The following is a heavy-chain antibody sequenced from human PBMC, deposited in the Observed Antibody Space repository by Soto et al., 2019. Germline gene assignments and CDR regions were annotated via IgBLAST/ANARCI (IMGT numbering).Heavy chain of an antibody. Sequence: SETLSLTCAVYGGSFSGYYWSWIRQPPGKGLEWIGEINHSGSTNYNPSLKSRVTISVDTSKNQFSLKLSSVTAADMALYYFARRRGHRYYYYYMDVWGKGTTVTVSS. CDR2: INHSGST. J-gene: IGHJ6*03. V-gene: IGHV4-34*01. CDR3: ARRRGHRYYYYYMDV. CDR1: GGSFSGYY.